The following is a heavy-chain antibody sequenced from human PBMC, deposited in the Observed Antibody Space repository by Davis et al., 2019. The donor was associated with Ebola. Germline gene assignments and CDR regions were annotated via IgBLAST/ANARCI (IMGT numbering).Heavy chain of an antibody. V-gene: IGHV3-11*04. CDR2: ISSSGSTI. Sequence: GESLKISCAASGFTFSDYYMSWIRQAPGKGLEWVSYISSSGSTIYYADSVKGRFTISRDNAKNSLYLQMNSLRAEDTAVYYCARDGGLFLEWLLDLDYWGQGTLVTVSS. CDR1: GFTFSDYY. D-gene: IGHD3-3*01. J-gene: IGHJ4*02. CDR3: ARDGGLFLEWLLDLDY.